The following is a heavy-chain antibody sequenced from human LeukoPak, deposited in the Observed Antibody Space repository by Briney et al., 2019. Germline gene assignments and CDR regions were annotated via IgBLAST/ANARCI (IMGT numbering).Heavy chain of an antibody. D-gene: IGHD3-10*01. CDR2: IYYSGST. CDR1: GGSISSYY. CDR3: ARLLWFGELLSWAFDY. J-gene: IGHJ4*02. Sequence: SETLSLTCTVSGGSISSYYWSWIRQPPGKGLEWIGYIYYSGSTNYNPSLKSRVTISVDTSKNQFSLKLSSVTAADTAVYYCARLLWFGELLSWAFDYWGQGTLVTVSS. V-gene: IGHV4-59*01.